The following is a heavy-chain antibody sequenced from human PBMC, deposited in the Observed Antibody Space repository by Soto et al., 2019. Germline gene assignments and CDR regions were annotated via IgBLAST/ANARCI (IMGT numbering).Heavy chain of an antibody. CDR3: AREGAYCGGDCYVDV. D-gene: IGHD2-21*02. Sequence: SVKVSFKASGGTFSSYAISWVRQAPGQGLEWMGGIIPIFGTANYAQKFQGRVTITADESTSTAYMELSSLRSEDTAVYYCAREGAYCGGDCYVDVWGQGTTVTVSS. CDR1: GGTFSSYA. J-gene: IGHJ6*02. V-gene: IGHV1-69*01. CDR2: IIPIFGTA.